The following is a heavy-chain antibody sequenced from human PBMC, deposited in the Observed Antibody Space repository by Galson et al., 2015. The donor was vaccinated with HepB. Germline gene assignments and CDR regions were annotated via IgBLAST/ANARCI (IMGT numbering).Heavy chain of an antibody. D-gene: IGHD6-13*01. Sequence: SLRLSCAASGFTFSSYSMNWVRQAPGKGLEWVSSISSSSSYIYYADSVKGRFTISRDNAKNSLYLQMNSLRAEDTAVYYCARESIAAAGTAGSLYYWGQGTLVTVSS. CDR1: GFTFSSYS. CDR3: ARESIAAAGTAGSLYY. V-gene: IGHV3-21*01. CDR2: ISSSSSYI. J-gene: IGHJ4*02.